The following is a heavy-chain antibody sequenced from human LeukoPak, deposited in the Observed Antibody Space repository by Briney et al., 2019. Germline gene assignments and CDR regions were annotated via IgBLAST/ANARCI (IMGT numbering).Heavy chain of an antibody. V-gene: IGHV4-34*01. J-gene: IGHJ3*02. CDR3: ARDGGTHDAFDI. D-gene: IGHD3-16*01. Sequence: SETLSLTCAVYGGSLSGYYWSWIRQPPGKGLEWIGEINHSGSTNYNPSLKSRVTISVDTSKNQFSLKLTSVTAADTAAYYCARDGGTHDAFDIWAQGTMVTVSS. CDR1: GGSLSGYY. CDR2: INHSGST.